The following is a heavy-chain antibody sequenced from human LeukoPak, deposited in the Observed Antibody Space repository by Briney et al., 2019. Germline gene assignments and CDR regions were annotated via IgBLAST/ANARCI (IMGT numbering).Heavy chain of an antibody. V-gene: IGHV3-74*01. CDR2: ITSDGSST. CDR1: GFTFSSYW. J-gene: IGHJ6*04. Sequence: RPGGSLRLSCAASGFTFSSYWMHWVRQAPGKGLVWVSRITSDGSSTSYADSVKGRFTISRDNAKNTLYLQMNSLRAEDTAVYYCARDRAYYDILTGYYYYYYGMDVWGKGTTVTVSS. CDR3: ARDRAYYDILTGYYYYYYGMDV. D-gene: IGHD3-9*01.